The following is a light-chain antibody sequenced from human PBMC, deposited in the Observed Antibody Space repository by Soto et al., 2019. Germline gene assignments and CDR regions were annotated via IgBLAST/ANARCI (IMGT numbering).Light chain of an antibody. CDR2: KAS. V-gene: IGKV1-5*03. CDR1: QSISSW. Sequence: DIQMTQSPSTLPASVGNRVTITCRSTQSISSWLAWSQHKPRKDPNLLIYKASNLVTGVPSRVSGSRSATEHTLTISTLEPGDFATEYYQQYYSDARKFGQGTKVEIK. CDR3: QQYYSDARK. J-gene: IGKJ1*01.